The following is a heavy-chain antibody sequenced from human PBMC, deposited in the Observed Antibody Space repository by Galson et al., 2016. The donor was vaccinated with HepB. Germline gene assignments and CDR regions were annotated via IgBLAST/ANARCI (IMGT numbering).Heavy chain of an antibody. CDR3: AGDRGQGSQLDS. V-gene: IGHV3-33*01. CDR1: GFTFDTYG. J-gene: IGHJ1*01. D-gene: IGHD1-1*01. CDR2: VWNAGDIY. Sequence: SLRLSCAVSGFTFDTYGIHWVRQAPGKRLQWVAVVWNAGDIYSYADSVKGRFTISRDKSKNMVFLHMDSLRVDDTALYYCAGDRGQGSQLDSWGQGTLVGVSS.